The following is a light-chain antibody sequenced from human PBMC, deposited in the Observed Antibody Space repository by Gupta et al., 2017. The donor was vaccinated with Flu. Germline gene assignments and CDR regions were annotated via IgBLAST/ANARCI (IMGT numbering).Light chain of an antibody. CDR2: EVS. J-gene: IGKJ2*01. Sequence: YSLSASVGDRLTITCQTSQDIAKYLNWYQQKPWKAPKLLIKEVSHLQTGVPSRFSGSGFGSEFTFTISGLQAEDVATYYCLQDDIRPPYTFGQGTKVDIK. CDR3: LQDDIRPPYT. V-gene: IGKV1-33*01. CDR1: QDIAKY.